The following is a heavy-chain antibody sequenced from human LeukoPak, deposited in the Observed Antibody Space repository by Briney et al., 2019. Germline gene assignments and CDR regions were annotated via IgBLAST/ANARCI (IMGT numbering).Heavy chain of an antibody. J-gene: IGHJ4*02. CDR2: INPNSGGT. D-gene: IGHD3-9*01. CDR1: GYTFTGYY. Sequence: GASVKVSCKASGYTFTGYYMHWVRQAPGQGLEWMGWINPNSGGTNYAQKLQGRVTMTTDTSTSTAYMELRSLRSDDTAVYYCARRTTYFGWRPSESPSCFDYWGQGTLVTVSS. V-gene: IGHV1-2*02. CDR3: ARRTTYFGWRPSESPSCFDY.